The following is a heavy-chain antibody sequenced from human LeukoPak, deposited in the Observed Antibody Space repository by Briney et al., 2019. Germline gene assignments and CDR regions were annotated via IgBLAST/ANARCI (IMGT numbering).Heavy chain of an antibody. Sequence: GGSLRLSCAASGFTFSSYGMHWVRQAPGKGLEGVAVIWYDGSNKYYADSVKGRFTISRDNSKNTLYLQMNSLRAEDTAVYYCARDQLGYCSSTSCYSGYWGPGTLVTVSS. CDR2: IWYDGSNK. CDR3: ARDQLGYCSSTSCYSGY. CDR1: GFTFSSYG. V-gene: IGHV3-33*01. J-gene: IGHJ4*02. D-gene: IGHD2-2*01.